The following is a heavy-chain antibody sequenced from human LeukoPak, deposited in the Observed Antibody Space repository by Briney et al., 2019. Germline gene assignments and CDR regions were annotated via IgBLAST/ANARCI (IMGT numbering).Heavy chain of an antibody. CDR2: LFFGGST. D-gene: IGHD6-19*01. CDR1: GAAISTFY. V-gene: IGHV4-59*01. CDR3: ARAGGGWSFDY. Sequence: PSETLSLTCTVSGAAISTFYWSWIRQPPGKGLEWIGYLFFGGSTNYNPSLKSRVTISSDTSKNQLSLKLTSVTAADTAVYYCARAGGGWSFDYLGQGTLVTVSS. J-gene: IGHJ4*02.